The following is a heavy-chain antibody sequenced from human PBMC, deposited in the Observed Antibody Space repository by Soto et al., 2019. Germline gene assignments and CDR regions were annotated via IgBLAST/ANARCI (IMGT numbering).Heavy chain of an antibody. CDR3: ARASDIVAPTPSYYYHGMDV. J-gene: IGHJ6*02. CDR1: GGTFSSYA. D-gene: IGHD5-12*01. V-gene: IGHV1-69*13. CDR2: VIPMFGTA. Sequence: GASVKVSCKASGGTFSSYAIRWVRQAPGQGLDWMGGVIPMFGTANYAQKFQGRVTITADESTSTAYIELSSLRSEDTAVYFCARASDIVAPTPSYYYHGMDVWGQGTTVTVSS.